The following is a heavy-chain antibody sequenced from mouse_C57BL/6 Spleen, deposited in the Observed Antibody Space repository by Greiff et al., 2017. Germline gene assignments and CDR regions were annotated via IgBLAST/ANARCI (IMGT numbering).Heavy chain of an antibody. CDR3: ARSGDYDDY. J-gene: IGHJ2*01. D-gene: IGHD2-4*01. CDR1: GYTFTSYW. Sequence: QVQLQQPGAELVKPGASVKLSCKASGYTFTSYWMHWVKQRPGQGLEWIGDIYPGSGSTNYNEKFKSKATLTVDTSSSTAYMQLSSLTSEDSAVYYCARSGDYDDYGGQGTTLTVSS. CDR2: IYPGSGST. V-gene: IGHV1-55*01.